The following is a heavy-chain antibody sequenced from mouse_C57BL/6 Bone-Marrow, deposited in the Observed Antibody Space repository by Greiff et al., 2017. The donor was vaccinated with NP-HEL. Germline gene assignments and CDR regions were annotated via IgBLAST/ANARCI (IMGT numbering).Heavy chain of an antibody. CDR3: ARREGYDYDALYAMDY. J-gene: IGHJ4*01. CDR1: GYTFTSYG. Sequence: QVQLQQSGAELARPGASVKLSCKASGYTFTSYGISWVKQRTGQGLEWIGEIYPRSGNTYYNEKFKGKATLTADKSSSTAYMELRSLTSEDSAVYFCARREGYDYDALYAMDYWGQGTSVTVSS. CDR2: IYPRSGNT. D-gene: IGHD2-4*01. V-gene: IGHV1-81*01.